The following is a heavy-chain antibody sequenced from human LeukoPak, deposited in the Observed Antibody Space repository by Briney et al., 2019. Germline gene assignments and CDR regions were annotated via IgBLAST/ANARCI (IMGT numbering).Heavy chain of an antibody. V-gene: IGHV3-23*01. J-gene: IGHJ3*02. CDR1: GCTFSSYA. CDR2: ISGTGGNT. CDR3: AKTGGYYATNDLYPPDVVDT. Sequence: GGSLRLTCAASGCTFSSYAMSWVRQAPGKGLEWVGAISGTGGNTFYTDSVTGPFTISKDNYKTTLYVQMSSQRAEDTAVYYWAKTGGYYATNDLYPPDVVDTWGQGTAGTASS. D-gene: IGHD3-3*01.